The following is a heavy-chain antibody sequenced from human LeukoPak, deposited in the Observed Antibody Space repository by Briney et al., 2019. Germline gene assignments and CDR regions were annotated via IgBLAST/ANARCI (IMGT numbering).Heavy chain of an antibody. J-gene: IGHJ3*02. CDR1: GFTFSSYE. CDR2: ISSSGSTI. Sequence: GGSLRLSCAPSGFTFSSYEMNGVRQAPGKGLEWVSYISSSGSTIYYADSVKGRFTISRDNAKNSLYLQMNSLRAEDTAVYYCARDCCGGICYGPYDAFDIWGQGTMVTVSS. V-gene: IGHV3-48*03. D-gene: IGHD2-8*02. CDR3: ARDCCGGICYGPYDAFDI.